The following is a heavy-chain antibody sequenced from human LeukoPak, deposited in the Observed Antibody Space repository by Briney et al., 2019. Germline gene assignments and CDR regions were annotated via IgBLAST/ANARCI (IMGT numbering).Heavy chain of an antibody. V-gene: IGHV3-53*01. CDR1: GLTFSSYA. CDR3: ARVPYSSSSLSYFDY. Sequence: PGGSLRLSCVASGLTFSSYAMNWVRQAPGKGLEWVSLIYSGGNTYYTDSVKGRFTISRDDSKNTLYLQMNSLRADDTAVYYCARVPYSSSSLSYFDYWGQGTLVTVSS. CDR2: IYSGGNT. J-gene: IGHJ4*02. D-gene: IGHD6-6*01.